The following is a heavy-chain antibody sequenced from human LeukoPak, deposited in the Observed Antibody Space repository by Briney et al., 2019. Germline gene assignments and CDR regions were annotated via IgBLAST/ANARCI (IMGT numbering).Heavy chain of an antibody. V-gene: IGHV4-4*07. D-gene: IGHD3-10*01. Sequence: SETLSLTCAVYSGSFSGYYWTWIRQPAGKGLEWIGRIYTSGSTNYNPSLKSRVTISVDTSKNQFSLKLRSVTAADTAVYYCAREVLSMVRGVIPKEAWGWFDPWGQGTLVTVSS. CDR3: AREVLSMVRGVIPKEAWGWFDP. CDR2: IYTSGST. CDR1: SGSFSGYY. J-gene: IGHJ5*02.